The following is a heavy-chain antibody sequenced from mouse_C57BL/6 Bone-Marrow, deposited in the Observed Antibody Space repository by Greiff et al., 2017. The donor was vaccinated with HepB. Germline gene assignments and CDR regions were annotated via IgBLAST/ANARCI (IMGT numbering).Heavy chain of an antibody. CDR3: ARETTTVRAMDY. J-gene: IGHJ4*01. D-gene: IGHD1-1*01. V-gene: IGHV5-4*01. Sequence: EVKLVESGGGLVKPGGSLKLSCAASGFTFSSYAMSWVRQTPEKRLEWVATISDGGSYTYYQDNVKGRFTISRDNAKHNLYLQMSHLNSEDTAMYYCARETTTVRAMDYWGQGTSVTVSS. CDR2: ISDGGSYT. CDR1: GFTFSSYA.